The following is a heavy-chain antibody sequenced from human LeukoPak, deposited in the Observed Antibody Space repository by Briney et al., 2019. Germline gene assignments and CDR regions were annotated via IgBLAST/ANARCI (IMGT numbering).Heavy chain of an antibody. CDR3: ARDAAVVGQGSEY. CDR2: IDPNVDDR. D-gene: IGHD6-19*01. J-gene: IGHJ4*02. CDR1: GYTFSGYW. V-gene: IGHV1-2*06. Sequence: GASVKVSCKASGYTFSGYWIHWVRQAPGQGLEWMGRIDPNVDDRKCAQKFQGRVTMTRDTSTNTAYMELNSLRSDDTAMYYCARDAAVVGQGSEYWGQGTLVTVSS.